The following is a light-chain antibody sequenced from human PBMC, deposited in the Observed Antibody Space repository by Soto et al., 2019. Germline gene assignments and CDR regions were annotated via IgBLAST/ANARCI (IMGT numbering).Light chain of an antibody. V-gene: IGKV3-20*01. J-gene: IGKJ4*01. CDR3: QQYGNSPPT. CDR2: GAS. CDR1: QSLSSTY. Sequence: EIVLTQSPGTLSLSPGERATLSCRASQSLSSTYLAWYQQKPGQAPRLLIYGASSRATGIPDRFIGSGSATDFTLTISRLEPEDFAVYHCQQYGNSPPTSGGGTKVEI.